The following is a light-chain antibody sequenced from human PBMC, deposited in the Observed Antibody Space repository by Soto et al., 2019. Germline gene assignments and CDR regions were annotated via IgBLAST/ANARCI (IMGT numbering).Light chain of an antibody. CDR2: GSA. CDR1: QSVFSS. Sequence: EIVMRQSPATLSVSRGERATLSCRASQSVFSSLAWFQQRPGQAPRLLIYGSATRATGIPARFSGSGSGTEFTLTISRLEPEDFAVYYCQVSGRSALYTFGQGTRLEI. V-gene: IGKV3-15*01. CDR3: QVSGRSALYT. J-gene: IGKJ5*01.